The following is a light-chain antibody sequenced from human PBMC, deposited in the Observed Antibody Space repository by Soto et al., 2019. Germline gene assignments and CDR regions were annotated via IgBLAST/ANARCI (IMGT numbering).Light chain of an antibody. CDR3: QQYYSYPLT. V-gene: IGKV1-8*01. CDR2: AAS. Sequence: AVRLNMSPSSLSASKGDRVTITCRASQCISSYLAWYQQKPGKAPKLLIYAASTLQSGVPSRFSGSGSGTDFTLTISCLQSEDFATYYCQQYYSYPLTFGGGTKVDIK. J-gene: IGKJ4*01. CDR1: QCISSY.